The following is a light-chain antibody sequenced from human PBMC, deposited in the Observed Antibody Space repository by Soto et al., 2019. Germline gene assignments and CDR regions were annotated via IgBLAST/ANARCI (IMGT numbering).Light chain of an antibody. CDR3: QQSFTTPS. Sequence: DIQMTQSPSSLSASVGDRVNITCRASQTVSSYLNWYQQKPGTVHKLLIYATSNLQSGVPSRFSGRGFGTDFTLTISSLQPEDFATYYCQQSFTTPSFGQGTRLEIK. V-gene: IGKV1-39*01. CDR2: ATS. J-gene: IGKJ5*01. CDR1: QTVSSY.